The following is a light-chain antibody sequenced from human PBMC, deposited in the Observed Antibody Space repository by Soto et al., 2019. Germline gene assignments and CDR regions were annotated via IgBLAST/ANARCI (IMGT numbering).Light chain of an antibody. CDR1: QSVGTY. Sequence: EIVLTHSPGTLSLSPLEIATLSFRASQSVGTYLAWYQQKPGQAPRLLIYGASSRATGIPDRFSGSGSGTDFILTISRLEPEDFAVYYCQQYGRSPWTFGQGTKVDI. J-gene: IGKJ1*01. CDR2: GAS. CDR3: QQYGRSPWT. V-gene: IGKV3-20*01.